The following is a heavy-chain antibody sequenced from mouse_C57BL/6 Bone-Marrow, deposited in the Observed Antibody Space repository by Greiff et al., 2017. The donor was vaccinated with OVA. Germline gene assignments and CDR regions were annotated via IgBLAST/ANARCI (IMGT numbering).Heavy chain of an antibody. D-gene: IGHD3-3*01. CDR3: ARYARYYFDY. CDR1: GYSITSGYD. Sequence: EVQLVESGPGMVKPSQSLSLTCTVTGYSITSGYDWHWIRHFPGNKLEWMGYISYSGSTNYNPSLKSRISITHDTSKNHFFLKLNSVTTEDTATYYCARYARYYFDYWGQGTTLTVSS. CDR2: ISYSGST. J-gene: IGHJ2*01. V-gene: IGHV3-1*01.